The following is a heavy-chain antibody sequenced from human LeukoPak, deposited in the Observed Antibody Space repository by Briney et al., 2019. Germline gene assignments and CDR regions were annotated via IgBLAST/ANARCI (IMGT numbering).Heavy chain of an antibody. CDR3: ARDAPTAYCSGGTCYFDN. J-gene: IGHJ4*02. D-gene: IGHD2-15*01. Sequence: KTSETLSLTCAVYGGSFSGYYWSWIRQPPGKGLEWIGEINHSGSTNYNPSLKSRVTISVDTSKNQFSLKLSSVTAADTAVYYCARDAPTAYCSGGTCYFDNWGQGTLVTVSS. V-gene: IGHV4-34*01. CDR1: GGSFSGYY. CDR2: INHSGST.